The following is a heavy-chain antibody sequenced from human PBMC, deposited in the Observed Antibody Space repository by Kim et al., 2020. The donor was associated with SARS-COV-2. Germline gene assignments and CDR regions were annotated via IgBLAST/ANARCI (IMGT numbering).Heavy chain of an antibody. CDR1: GYTFTSYW. D-gene: IGHD1-26*01. J-gene: IGHJ4*02. CDR2: INPSNAYT. V-gene: IGHV1-46*01. CDR3: ERAWDQNFDF. Sequence: ASVKVSCKASGYTFTSYWIHWVRQAPGQGLEWMGMINPSNAYTRYAQSFQGRVTTTSDTSTSTASMELSSLTSEDTAVYYCERAWDQNFDFWGQGTLVTV.